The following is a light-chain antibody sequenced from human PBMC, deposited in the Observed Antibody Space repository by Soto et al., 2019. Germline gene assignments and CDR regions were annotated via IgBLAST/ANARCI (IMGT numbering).Light chain of an antibody. J-gene: IGLJ1*01. CDR2: EGS. Sequence: QSALTQPASVSGSPGQSITISCTGTSSDFGSSNLVSWYQQHPGKAPKLMIYEGSKRPSGVSDRFSGSKSGNTASLTISGLQAGDEADYYCYSHAGSSTDVFGTGTKLTVL. V-gene: IGLV2-23*01. CDR1: SSDFGSSNL. CDR3: YSHAGSSTDV.